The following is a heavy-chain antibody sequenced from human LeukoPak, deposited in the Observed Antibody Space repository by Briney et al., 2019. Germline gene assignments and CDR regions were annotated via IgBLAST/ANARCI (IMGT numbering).Heavy chain of an antibody. CDR3: AHLRYSYGHLDY. CDR2: IYWDDDK. Sequence: SGPTLVNPTQTLTLTCTFSGFSLSTSGEGVGWIRQPPGKALEWLALIYWDDDKRYSPSLKSRLTITKDTSKNQMVLTMTNLDPVDTATYYCAHLRYSYGHLDYWGQGTLVTVSS. V-gene: IGHV2-5*02. D-gene: IGHD5-18*01. CDR1: GFSLSTSGEG. J-gene: IGHJ4*02.